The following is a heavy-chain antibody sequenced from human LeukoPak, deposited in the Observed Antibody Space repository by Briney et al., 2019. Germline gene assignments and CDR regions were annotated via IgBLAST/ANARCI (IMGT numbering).Heavy chain of an antibody. D-gene: IGHD3-3*01. Sequence: GGSLRLSCAASGFSFSSYAMSWVRQAPGKGLEWVSAISGSGGSTYYADSVKGRFTISRDNSKNTLYLQMNSLRAEDTAVYYCAKENDFWSGYPGGLFDYWGQGTLVTVSS. CDR1: GFSFSSYA. CDR2: ISGSGGST. J-gene: IGHJ4*02. CDR3: AKENDFWSGYPGGLFDY. V-gene: IGHV3-23*01.